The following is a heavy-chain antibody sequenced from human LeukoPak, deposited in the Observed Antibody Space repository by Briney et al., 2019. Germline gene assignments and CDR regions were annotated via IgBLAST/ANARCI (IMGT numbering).Heavy chain of an antibody. V-gene: IGHV3-30-3*01. Sequence: GGSLRLSCAASGFTFSSYAMHWVRQAPGKGLEWVAVISYDGSNKYYADSVKGRFTISRDNSKNTLYLQMNSLRAEDTAVYYCARSVAGFPYYYYGMDVWGQGTTVTASS. CDR1: GFTFSSYA. J-gene: IGHJ6*02. CDR3: ARSVAGFPYYYYGMDV. CDR2: ISYDGSNK. D-gene: IGHD6-19*01.